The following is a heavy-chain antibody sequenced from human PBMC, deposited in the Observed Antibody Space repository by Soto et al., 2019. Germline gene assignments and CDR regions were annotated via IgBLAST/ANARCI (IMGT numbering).Heavy chain of an antibody. Sequence: QVHLVQSGAEVKKPGASVKLSCKASGYNFNKYYVDWVRQAPGQGLEWMGILKPSDGSTTYAQKFQGRVTMTRDRSTGTAYMELNSLRVEDTAVYYCARGLAPDVVTAQDSWGQGTLVTVSS. CDR2: LKPSDGST. CDR3: ARGLAPDVVTAQDS. J-gene: IGHJ4*02. CDR1: GYNFNKYY. D-gene: IGHD2-21*02. V-gene: IGHV1-46*02.